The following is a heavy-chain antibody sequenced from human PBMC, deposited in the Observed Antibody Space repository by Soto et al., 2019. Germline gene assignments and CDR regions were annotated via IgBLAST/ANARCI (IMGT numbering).Heavy chain of an antibody. D-gene: IGHD2-8*01. V-gene: IGHV1-2*04. Sequence: GASVKVSCKASGYSFTDYHIHWVRQAPGRGLEWLGRINPKSGGTSTAQKFQGWVTMTTDTSISTASMELTRLTSDDTAIYYCARGDSTDCSKGVCSLFYIHDMDVWG. CDR2: INPKSGGT. J-gene: IGHJ6*02. CDR3: ARGDSTDCSKGVCSLFYIHDMDV. CDR1: GYSFTDYH.